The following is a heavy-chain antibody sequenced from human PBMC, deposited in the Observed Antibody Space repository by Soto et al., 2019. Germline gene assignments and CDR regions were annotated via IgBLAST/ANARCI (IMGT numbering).Heavy chain of an antibody. CDR2: IYPGDSDT. D-gene: IGHD3-10*01. J-gene: IGHJ6*02. CDR3: ARQSFFWFGNYYGMDV. Sequence: HGESLKISCKGSGYSFTSYWIGWVRQMPGKGLEWMGIIYPGDSDTRYSPSFQGQVTISADKSISTAYLQWSSLKASDTAMYYCARQSFFWFGNYYGMDVWGQGTTVTVSS. V-gene: IGHV5-51*01. CDR1: GYSFTSYW.